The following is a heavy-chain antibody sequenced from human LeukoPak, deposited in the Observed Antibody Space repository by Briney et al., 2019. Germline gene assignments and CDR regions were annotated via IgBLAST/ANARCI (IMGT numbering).Heavy chain of an antibody. V-gene: IGHV3-64*02. CDR3: TRDGGSFCDFDY. CDR1: GFSFRNYA. J-gene: IGHJ4*02. CDR2: INTDGRIT. Sequence: GGSLGLSCVASGFSFRNYAIPWVRQAPGKGLEYVSVINTDGRITYYADPVKGRFTISRDNSKNTVYLQMGSLRGEDMAVYYCTRDGGSFCDFDYWGQGALVTVSS. D-gene: IGHD1-26*01.